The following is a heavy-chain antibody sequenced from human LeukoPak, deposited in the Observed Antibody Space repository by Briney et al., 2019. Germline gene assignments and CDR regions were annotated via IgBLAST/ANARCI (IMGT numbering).Heavy chain of an antibody. CDR1: GFTFSDHY. V-gene: IGHV3-72*01. CDR2: TRNKANSYTT. Sequence: SGGSLRLSCAASGFTFSDHYMDWVRQAPGKGLEWVGRTRNKANSYTTEYAASVKGRFTISRDDSKNSLYLQMNSLKTEDTAVYYCARRALPTDYGMDVWGQGTTITVSS. CDR3: ARRALPTDYGMDV. J-gene: IGHJ6*02.